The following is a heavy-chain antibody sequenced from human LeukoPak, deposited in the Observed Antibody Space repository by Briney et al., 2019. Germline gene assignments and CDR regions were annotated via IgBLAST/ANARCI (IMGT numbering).Heavy chain of an antibody. CDR1: GSTFTSYG. CDR2: ISAYNGNT. J-gene: IGHJ5*02. V-gene: IGHV1-18*01. CDR3: ARDIGWELLGDNWFDP. Sequence: ASVKVSCKASGSTFTSYGISWVRQAPGQGLEWMGWISAYNGNTNYAQKLQGRVTMTTDTSTSTAYMELRSLRSDDTAVYYCARDIGWELLGDNWFDPWGQGTLVTVSS. D-gene: IGHD1-26*01.